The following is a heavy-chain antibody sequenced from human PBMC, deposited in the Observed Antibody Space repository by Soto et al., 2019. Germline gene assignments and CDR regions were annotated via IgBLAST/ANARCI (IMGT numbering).Heavy chain of an antibody. CDR2: ISSSSSTI. Sequence: HPGGSLRLSCAASGSTFSTYTMNWVRQAPGKGLEWVSYISSSSSTIYYADSVKGRFTISRDNAKNSLYLQMNSLRDEDTAVYYCARGDDSSGWYNYFDYWGQGTLVTVSS. CDR3: ARGDDSSGWYNYFDY. J-gene: IGHJ4*02. D-gene: IGHD6-19*01. CDR1: GSTFSTYT. V-gene: IGHV3-48*02.